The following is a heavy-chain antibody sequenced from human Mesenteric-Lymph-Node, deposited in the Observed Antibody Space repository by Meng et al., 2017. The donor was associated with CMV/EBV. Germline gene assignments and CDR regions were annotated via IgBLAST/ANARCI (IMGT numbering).Heavy chain of an antibody. V-gene: IGHV1-69*05. Sequence: SVKVSCKASGGTFSSYAISWVRQAPGQGLEWMGGIIPIFGTANYAQKFQGRVTITTDESTSTAYMELSSLRSEDTAVYYCAKDHQGVAARDYYYYYGMDVWGQGTTVTVSS. J-gene: IGHJ6*02. CDR1: GGTFSSYA. D-gene: IGHD6-6*01. CDR2: IIPIFGTA. CDR3: AKDHQGVAARDYYYYYGMDV.